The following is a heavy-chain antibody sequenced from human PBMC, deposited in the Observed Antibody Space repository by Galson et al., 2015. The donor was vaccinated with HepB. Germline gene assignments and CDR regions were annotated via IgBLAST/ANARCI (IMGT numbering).Heavy chain of an antibody. Sequence: SLRLSCAASGFTFDDYGMSWVRQAPGKGLEWVSGINWNGGSTGYSDSVKGRFTISRDNAKNSLYLQMNSLRAEDTALYHCARVARQDILTGPYYYYYYYMDVWGKGTTVTVSS. V-gene: IGHV3-20*01. D-gene: IGHD3-9*01. CDR2: INWNGGST. J-gene: IGHJ6*03. CDR3: ARVARQDILTGPYYYYYYYMDV. CDR1: GFTFDDYG.